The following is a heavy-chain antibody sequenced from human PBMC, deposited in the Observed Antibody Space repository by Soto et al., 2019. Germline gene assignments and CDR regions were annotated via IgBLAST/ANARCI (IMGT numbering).Heavy chain of an antibody. CDR3: ARHGRQDSRGFYSWFAP. J-gene: IGHJ5*02. Sequence: SETLSLTCTVSGGSISGDYWSWIRQPPGKGLEWIGYTANTNYNPSLMGRVTISVDTSKNQFSLKLSSVTAADTAVYYCARHGRQDSRGFYSWFAPWGRGTLVT. V-gene: IGHV4-59*08. CDR2: TANT. D-gene: IGHD3-22*01. CDR1: GGSISGDY.